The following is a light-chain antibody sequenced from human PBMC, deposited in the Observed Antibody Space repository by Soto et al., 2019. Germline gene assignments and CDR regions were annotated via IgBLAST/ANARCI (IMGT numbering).Light chain of an antibody. Sequence: QSVLTQPPSASGSPGQSVTISCTGTSSDIGHYDYVSWYQQHPGKAPKLMIYEVTKRPSGVPDRFSGSKSGNTASLTVSGLQAEDEADYYCRSYAGSNSFVFGTGTKLTVL. CDR1: SSDIGHYDY. V-gene: IGLV2-8*01. CDR2: EVT. J-gene: IGLJ1*01. CDR3: RSYAGSNSFV.